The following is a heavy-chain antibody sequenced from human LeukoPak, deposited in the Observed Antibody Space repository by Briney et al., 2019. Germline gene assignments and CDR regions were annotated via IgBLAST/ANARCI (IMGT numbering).Heavy chain of an antibody. CDR1: RSMFTRSY. CDR2: FNPISGGT. D-gene: IGHD5-18*01. CDR3: ARVSEHTAMVQWYVEV. J-gene: IGHJ2*01. V-gene: IGHV1-2*02. Sequence: ASVKASCTASRSMFTRSYIHWVRQSAGQQVEGMGGFNPISGGTNYAQKFQGRVTMTRDTSIRTAYMGLRSLRSDGTAVYNSARVSEHTAMVQWYVEVWGRGTLVTV.